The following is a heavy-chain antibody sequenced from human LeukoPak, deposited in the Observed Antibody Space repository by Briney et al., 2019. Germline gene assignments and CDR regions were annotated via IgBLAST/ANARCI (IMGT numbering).Heavy chain of an antibody. V-gene: IGHV3-15*01. D-gene: IGHD2-2*01. CDR1: GFTFSNAW. J-gene: IGHJ4*02. Sequence: GGSLRLSCAASGFTFSNAWMSWVRQAPGKGLEWVGRIKSKTDGGTTDYAAPVKGRFTISRDDSKNTLYLQMNSLKTEDTAVYYCTTIGYCSSTSCRLRSYFDYWGQGTLVTVSS. CDR3: TTIGYCSSTSCRLRSYFDY. CDR2: IKSKTDGGTT.